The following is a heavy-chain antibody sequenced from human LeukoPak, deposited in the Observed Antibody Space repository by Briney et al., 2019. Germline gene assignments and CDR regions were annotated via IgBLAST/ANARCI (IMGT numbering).Heavy chain of an antibody. CDR2: ISAYNGNT. D-gene: IGHD3-10*01. Sequence: ASVKVSCKASGYTFTSYGISWVRQAPGQGLEWMGWISAYNGNTNYAQKLQGRVTMTTDTSTSTAYMELRSLRSDDTAVYYCARDENINYYGSGRIFDYGGQGTLVTVSS. J-gene: IGHJ4*02. CDR1: GYTFTSYG. CDR3: ARDENINYYGSGRIFDY. V-gene: IGHV1-18*01.